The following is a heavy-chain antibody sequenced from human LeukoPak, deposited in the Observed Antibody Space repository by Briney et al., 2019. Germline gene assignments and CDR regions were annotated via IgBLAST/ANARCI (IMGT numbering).Heavy chain of an antibody. Sequence: GASVKVSCKASGYTFTSYDINWVRQATGQGLEWMGWMNPNSGNTGYAQKFQGRVTMTRNTSISTAYMELSSLRSEDTAVYYCARGRGWDGYNLYYFDYWGQGTLVTVSS. CDR3: ARGRGWDGYNLYYFDY. CDR1: GYTFTSYD. J-gene: IGHJ4*02. V-gene: IGHV1-8*01. CDR2: MNPNSGNT. D-gene: IGHD5-24*01.